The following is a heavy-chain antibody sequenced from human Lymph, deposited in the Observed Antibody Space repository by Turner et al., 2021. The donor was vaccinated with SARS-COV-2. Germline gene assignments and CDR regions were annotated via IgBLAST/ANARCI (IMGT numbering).Heavy chain of an antibody. CDR3: ARDYGGNSNYFDY. J-gene: IGHJ4*02. D-gene: IGHD4-17*01. CDR2: IYYSGST. V-gene: IGHV4-31*03. CDR1: GGSISSGGYY. Sequence: QVQLQESRPGLVKPSQTLSLTCTVSGGSISSGGYYWSWIRQHPGKGLEWIGYIYYSGSTYYNPSLKSRVSISVATSKNQFSLKLSSVTAADTAVYYCARDYGGNSNYFDYWGQGTLVTVSS.